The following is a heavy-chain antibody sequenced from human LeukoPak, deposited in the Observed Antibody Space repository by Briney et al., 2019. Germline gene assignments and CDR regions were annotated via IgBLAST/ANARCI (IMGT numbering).Heavy chain of an antibody. CDR3: ARALNSGFYSGFDY. Sequence: PSETLSLTCAVSGYSISSDYYWGWIRQPPGKGLEWIGNIYRSGTTYYNPSLKSRVTISLDTSKNQFSLKLRSVTAADTAVYYCARALNSGFYSGFDYWGQGTLVTVSS. CDR2: IYRSGTT. J-gene: IGHJ4*02. CDR1: GYSISSDYY. D-gene: IGHD3-22*01. V-gene: IGHV4-38-2*01.